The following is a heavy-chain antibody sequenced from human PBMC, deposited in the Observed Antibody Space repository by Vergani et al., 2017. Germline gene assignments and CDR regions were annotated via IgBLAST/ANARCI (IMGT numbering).Heavy chain of an antibody. CDR1: GFTFSSYG. V-gene: IGHV3-33*06. D-gene: IGHD2-2*01. CDR2: IWYDGSNK. Sequence: QVQLVESGGGVVQPGRSLRLSCAASGFTFSSYGMHWVRQAPGKGLEWVAVIWYDGSNKYYADSVKGRFTISRDNSKNTLYLQMNSLRAEDTAVYYCAKEGYCSSTSCYGLFDYWDQGPLVTVSS. CDR3: AKEGYCSSTSCYGLFDY. J-gene: IGHJ4*02.